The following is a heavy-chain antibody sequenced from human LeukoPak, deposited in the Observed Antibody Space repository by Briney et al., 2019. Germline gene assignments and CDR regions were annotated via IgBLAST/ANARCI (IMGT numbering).Heavy chain of an antibody. CDR3: ARRRILGYFDY. CDR2: IYYSGST. CDR1: GGSISSSSYY. Sequence: SETLSLTCTVSGGSISSSSYYWGWIRQPPGKGLEWIGSIYYSGSTYYSPSLKSRVTISVDTSKNQFSLKLSSVTAADTAVYYCARRRILGYFDYWGQGTLVTVSS. J-gene: IGHJ4*02. V-gene: IGHV4-39*01. D-gene: IGHD2-15*01.